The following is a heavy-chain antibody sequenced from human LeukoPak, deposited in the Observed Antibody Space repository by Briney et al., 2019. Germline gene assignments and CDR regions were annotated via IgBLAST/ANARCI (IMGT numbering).Heavy chain of an antibody. CDR3: AKRGAEVGATVAPGDY. CDR1: GFTFSSYS. D-gene: IGHD1-26*01. CDR2: ISSSSSYI. Sequence: PGGSLRLSCAASGFTFSSYSMNWVRQAPGKGLEWVSSISSSSSYIYYADSVKGRFTISSDNSKNTLYLQMNSLRAEDTAVYYCAKRGAEVGATVAPGDYWGQGTLVTVSS. J-gene: IGHJ4*02. V-gene: IGHV3-21*04.